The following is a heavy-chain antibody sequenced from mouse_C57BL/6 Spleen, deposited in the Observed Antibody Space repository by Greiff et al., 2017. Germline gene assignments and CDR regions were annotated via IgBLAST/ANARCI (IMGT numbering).Heavy chain of an antibody. D-gene: IGHD2-1*01. J-gene: IGHJ4*01. V-gene: IGHV1-55*01. CDR1: GYTFTSYW. CDR2: IYPGSGST. Sequence: QVQLQQPGAELVKPGASVKMSCKASGYTFTSYWITWVKQRPGQGLEWLGDIYPGSGSTNYNEKFKSKATLTVDTSSSAAYMQLSSLTSEDSAVYYCARSRDYGNWMDYWGQGTSVTVSS. CDR3: ARSRDYGNWMDY.